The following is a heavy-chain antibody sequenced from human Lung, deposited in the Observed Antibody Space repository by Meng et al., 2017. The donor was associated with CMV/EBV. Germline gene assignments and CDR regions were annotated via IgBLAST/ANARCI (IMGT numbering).Heavy chain of an antibody. CDR2: INGDGSST. Sequence: GGSLSLSCAASGFTFNNYWMHWVSPAPGNGMVWVSRINGDGSSTTHADSVKGRFTISRDNAKNTLYMQMNSLRAEDTAVYYCARGCTTTNCYKSDFDYWGQGXLVTVSS. J-gene: IGHJ4*02. V-gene: IGHV3-74*01. CDR1: GFTFNNYW. D-gene: IGHD2-2*02. CDR3: ARGCTTTNCYKSDFDY.